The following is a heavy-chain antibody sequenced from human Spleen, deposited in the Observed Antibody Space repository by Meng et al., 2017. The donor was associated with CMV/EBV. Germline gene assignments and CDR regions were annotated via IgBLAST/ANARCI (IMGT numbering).Heavy chain of an antibody. V-gene: IGHV3-7*01. CDR2: IKQDGSEK. D-gene: IGHD2-2*01. J-gene: IGHJ4*02. CDR3: ARGGGYQLLLVYFDY. CDR1: GFTFNSYW. Sequence: GESLKISCAASGFTFNSYWMSWVRQAPGKGLEWMANIKQDGSEKYYVDSVKGRFTISRDNAKNSLYLQMNSLRAEDTAVYYCARGGGYQLLLVYFDYWGQGTLVTVSS.